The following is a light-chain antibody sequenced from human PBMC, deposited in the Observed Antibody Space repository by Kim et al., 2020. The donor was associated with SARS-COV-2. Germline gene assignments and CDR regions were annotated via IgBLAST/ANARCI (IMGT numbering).Light chain of an antibody. Sequence: PGERAALSCRASQSFSSSYLAWYQQKPGQPPRLLIYGASSRSTGIPDRFSGSGSGTDFTLTISRLDPEDFAVYYCQQYGSSPPMYTFGQGTKLEI. J-gene: IGKJ2*01. CDR2: GAS. CDR3: QQYGSSPPMYT. V-gene: IGKV3-20*01. CDR1: QSFSSSY.